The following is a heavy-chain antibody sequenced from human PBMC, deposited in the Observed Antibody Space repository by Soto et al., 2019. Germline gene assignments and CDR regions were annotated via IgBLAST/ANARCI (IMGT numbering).Heavy chain of an antibody. V-gene: IGHV4-38-2*01. CDR3: ARVHIVVVPAAELYGMDV. CDR1: VYSISSGYY. CDR2: IYHSGST. J-gene: IGHJ6*02. Sequence: SETLSLTCAVSVYSISSGYYCGWIRQPPGKGLEWIGSIYHSGSTYYNPSLKSRVTISVDTSKNQFSLKLSSVTAADTAVYYCARVHIVVVPAAELYGMDVWGQGTTVTVSS. D-gene: IGHD2-2*01.